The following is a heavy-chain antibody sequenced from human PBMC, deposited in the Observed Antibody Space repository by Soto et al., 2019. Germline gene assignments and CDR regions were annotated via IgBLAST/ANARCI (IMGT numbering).Heavy chain of an antibody. D-gene: IGHD2-21*02. CDR1: GFTFSSYG. V-gene: IGHV3-33*01. CDR2: VWYDGTNK. Sequence: QVQLVESGGGVVQPGRSLRLSCAASGFTFSSYGMHWVRQAPGKGLEWVAVVWYDGTNKYYADSVKGRFTISRDNSTNTLYLQMNSLRAEDTAVYYCARDRRGNLPLLRLYYGMDVWGQGTTVTVSS. J-gene: IGHJ6*02. CDR3: ARDRRGNLPLLRLYYGMDV.